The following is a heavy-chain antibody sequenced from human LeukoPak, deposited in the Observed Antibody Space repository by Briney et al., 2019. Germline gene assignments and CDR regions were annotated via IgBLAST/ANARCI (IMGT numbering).Heavy chain of an antibody. D-gene: IGHD5-18*01. Sequence: ASVKVSCKASGGTFSSYAISWVRQAPGQGLEWMGGIIPIFGTANYAQKLQGRVTITADESTSTAYMELSSLRSEDTAVYYCARDLDTAMAMGYWGQGTLVTVSS. V-gene: IGHV1-69*01. J-gene: IGHJ4*02. CDR2: IIPIFGTA. CDR1: GGTFSSYA. CDR3: ARDLDTAMAMGY.